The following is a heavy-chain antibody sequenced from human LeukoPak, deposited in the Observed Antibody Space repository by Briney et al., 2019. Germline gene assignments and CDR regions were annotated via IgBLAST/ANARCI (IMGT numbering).Heavy chain of an antibody. CDR2: INHSGNT. V-gene: IGHV4-34*01. CDR1: GESFSGSF. D-gene: IGHD2-15*01. CDR3: ARDRRGYCSGGSCFDDAFDI. J-gene: IGHJ3*02. Sequence: SETLSLTCAVFGESFSGSFWSWIRQPPGKGLEWIGEINHSGNTNYNPSLKSRVTISVDTSKNQFSLKLSSVTAADTAVYYCARDRRGYCSGGSCFDDAFDIWGQGTMVTVSS.